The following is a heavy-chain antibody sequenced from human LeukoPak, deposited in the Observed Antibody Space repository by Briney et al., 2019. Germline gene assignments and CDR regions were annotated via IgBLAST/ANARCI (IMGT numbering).Heavy chain of an antibody. CDR3: ARGGLIKRYGMDV. CDR2: IWYDGSNK. CDR1: GFTFSSYG. D-gene: IGHD3-16*02. Sequence: PGGSLRLSCAASGFTFSSYGMHWVRQAPGKGLEWVAVIWYDGSNKYYADSVKGRFTISRDNSKNTLYLQMNSLRAEDTAVYYCARGGLIKRYGMDVWGQGTTVTVSS. V-gene: IGHV3-33*01. J-gene: IGHJ6*02.